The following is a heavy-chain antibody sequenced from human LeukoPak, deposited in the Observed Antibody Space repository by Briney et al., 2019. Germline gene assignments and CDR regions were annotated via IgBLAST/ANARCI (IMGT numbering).Heavy chain of an antibody. D-gene: IGHD3-22*01. J-gene: IGHJ4*02. Sequence: PGGSLRLSCAASGVTVNYNFMSWVRQAPGKGSEWVLVIYSDSSADYADSVKGRFTISRDDAQNTLYLQMNSLRAGDTAVYYCARAPRPFDNSDYYFDYWGQGSLVTVSS. CDR1: GVTVNYNF. CDR2: IYSDSSA. CDR3: ARAPRPFDNSDYYFDY. V-gene: IGHV3-53*01.